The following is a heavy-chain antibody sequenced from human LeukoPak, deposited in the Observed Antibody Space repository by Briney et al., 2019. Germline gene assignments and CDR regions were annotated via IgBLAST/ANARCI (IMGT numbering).Heavy chain of an antibody. Sequence: GGSLRLSCAASGFTFSSYSMNWVRQAPGKGLEWVAFIRYDGSNKYYADSVKGRFTISRDNSKNTLYLQMNSLRAEDTAVYYCAKDHKAVAGYFDYWGQGTLVTVSS. J-gene: IGHJ4*02. CDR3: AKDHKAVAGYFDY. CDR1: GFTFSSYS. CDR2: IRYDGSNK. V-gene: IGHV3-30*02. D-gene: IGHD6-19*01.